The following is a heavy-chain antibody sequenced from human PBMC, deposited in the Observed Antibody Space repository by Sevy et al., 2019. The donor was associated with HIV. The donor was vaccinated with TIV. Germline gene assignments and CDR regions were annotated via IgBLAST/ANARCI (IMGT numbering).Heavy chain of an antibody. CDR1: GFTFSTYG. V-gene: IGHV3-30*18. D-gene: IGHD6-19*01. CDR3: AKDHAYNTQWLRNFFDP. CDR2: ISYDGSNK. Sequence: GGSLRLSCTASGFTFSTYGMHWVRQAPGRGLEWVAVISYDGSNKYYTHSVKGRFTISRDNSKNTLFMQMNSLRAEDTAVYYCAKDHAYNTQWLRNFFDPWGQGTLVTVSS. J-gene: IGHJ5*02.